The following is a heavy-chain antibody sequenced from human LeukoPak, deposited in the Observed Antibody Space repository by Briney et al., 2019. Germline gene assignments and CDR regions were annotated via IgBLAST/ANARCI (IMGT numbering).Heavy chain of an antibody. Sequence: SETLSLTCTVSGGSISSYYWSWIRQPPGKGLGWIGDIYYSGSTNYNPSLKSRVTISVDTSKNQFSLKLSSVTAADTAVYYCARGPRGYCSSTSCRSTEYYYYMDVWGKGTTVTVSS. CDR3: ARGPRGYCSSTSCRSTEYYYYMDV. J-gene: IGHJ6*03. D-gene: IGHD2-2*01. V-gene: IGHV4-59*01. CDR2: IYYSGST. CDR1: GGSISSYY.